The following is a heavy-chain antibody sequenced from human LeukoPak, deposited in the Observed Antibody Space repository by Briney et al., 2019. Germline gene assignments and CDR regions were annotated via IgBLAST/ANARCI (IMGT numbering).Heavy chain of an antibody. D-gene: IGHD3-10*01. V-gene: IGHV3-9*01. CDR3: AKDAYGGYYYGMDV. J-gene: IGHJ6*02. CDR1: GFTFDDYA. CDR2: ISWNSGSI. Sequence: GGSLRLSCAASGFTFDDYAMHWVRQAPGKGLEGVSGISWNSGSIGYADSVKGRFTISRDNAKNSLYLQMNSLRAEDTALYYCAKDAYGGYYYGMDVWGQGTTVTVSS.